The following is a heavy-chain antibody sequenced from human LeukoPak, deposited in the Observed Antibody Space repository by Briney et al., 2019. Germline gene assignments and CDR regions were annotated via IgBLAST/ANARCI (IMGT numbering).Heavy chain of an antibody. V-gene: IGHV1-69*13. J-gene: IGHJ4*02. Sequence: ASVKVSCKASGGTFSSYAISWVRQAPGQGLEWMGGIIPIFGTANYAQKFQGRVTITADESTSTAYMELSGLRSEDTAVYYCASPYGSGSYSFDYWGQGTLVTVSS. D-gene: IGHD3-10*01. CDR2: IIPIFGTA. CDR1: GGTFSSYA. CDR3: ASPYGSGSYSFDY.